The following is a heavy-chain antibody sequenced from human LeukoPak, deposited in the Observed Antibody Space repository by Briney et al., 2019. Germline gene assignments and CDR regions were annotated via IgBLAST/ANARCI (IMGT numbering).Heavy chain of an antibody. CDR3: AKDFGDCSNGVCYGKPFDY. D-gene: IGHD2-8*01. CDR2: LSDSGDTT. V-gene: IGHV3-23*01. Sequence: PGGSLRLSCAASGFTFSSYAMSWVRQAPGKGLEWVSGLSDSGDTTYYADSVKGRFTISRDNSKNTLYLQMNSLRAEDTAVYYCAKDFGDCSNGVCYGKPFDYWGQGTLVTVSS. J-gene: IGHJ4*02. CDR1: GFTFSSYA.